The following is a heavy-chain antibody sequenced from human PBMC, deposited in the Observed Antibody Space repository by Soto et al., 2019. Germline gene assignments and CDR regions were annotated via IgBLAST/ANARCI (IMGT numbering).Heavy chain of an antibody. CDR1: GFTISTYA. D-gene: IGHD2-21*01. CDR3: AKDAVYRDGLWLMDS. Sequence: PGGSLRLSCAASGFTISTYAMTWVRQAPGKGLECVSGVTGSGSQIYYADYVKGRFTISKDNYKNTLYLQMSSQREEDTALYYCAKDAVYRDGLWLMDSWGQGTLVTVSS. J-gene: IGHJ5*02. CDR2: VTGSGSQI. V-gene: IGHV3-23*01.